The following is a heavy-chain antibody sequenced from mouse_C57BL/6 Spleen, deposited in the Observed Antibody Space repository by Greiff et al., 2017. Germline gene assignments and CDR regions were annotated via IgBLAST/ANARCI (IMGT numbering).Heavy chain of an antibody. J-gene: IGHJ1*03. V-gene: IGHV3-6*01. Sequence: EVQLQQSGPGLVKPSQSLSLTCSVTGYSITSGYYWNWIRQSPGNKLEWMGYICYDGSNNYNPSLKNRNSITRDTTKNQFFLKLNSVTTEDTATYDCARENYGSHWYFDVWGTGTTVTVSS. CDR2: ICYDGSN. D-gene: IGHD1-1*01. CDR3: ARENYGSHWYFDV. CDR1: GYSITSGYY.